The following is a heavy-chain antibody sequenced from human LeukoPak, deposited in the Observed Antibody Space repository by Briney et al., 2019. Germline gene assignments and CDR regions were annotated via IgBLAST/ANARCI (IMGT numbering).Heavy chain of an antibody. D-gene: IGHD1-26*01. CDR1: GFTFSDYY. V-gene: IGHV3-11*01. Sequence: GGSLRLSCAASGFTFSDYYMTWIRQAPGQGLEWISYVSGSEDNKYYADSVKGRFDISRDNAEKSLFLQMSNLRAEDTAVYYCARAGLSGNYIDYWGQGNLVTVSS. CDR2: VSGSEDNK. CDR3: ARAGLSGNYIDY. J-gene: IGHJ4*02.